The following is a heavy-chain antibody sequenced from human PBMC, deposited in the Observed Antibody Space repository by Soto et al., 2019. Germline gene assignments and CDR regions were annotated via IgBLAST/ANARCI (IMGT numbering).Heavy chain of an antibody. Sequence: EVHLVESGGGLVQPGSSLRLSCAASGFIFDDYAMHWVRQAPGKGLEWVSGISWNSADLIYADPVKGRVTISRDNAKNSLYLQMNSLRPEDTALYYCARRTSGRAFDVWGQGRMVTVSS. J-gene: IGHJ3*01. V-gene: IGHV3-9*01. CDR2: ISWNSADL. CDR1: GFIFDDYA. D-gene: IGHD3-10*01. CDR3: ARRTSGRAFDV.